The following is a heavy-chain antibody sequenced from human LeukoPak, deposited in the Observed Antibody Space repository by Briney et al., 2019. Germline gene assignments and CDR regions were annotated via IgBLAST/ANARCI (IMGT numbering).Heavy chain of an antibody. CDR3: ARRGDYGGKGASWYFDL. V-gene: IGHV4-59*08. J-gene: IGHJ2*01. CDR2: IYYSGST. CDR1: GGSISSYY. D-gene: IGHD4-23*01. Sequence: SETLSLTCTVSGGSISSYYWSWIRQPPGKGLEWIGYIYYSGSTNYNPSLKSRVTISVDTSKNQFSLKLSSVTAADTAVYYCARRGDYGGKGASWYFDLWGRGTLVIVSS.